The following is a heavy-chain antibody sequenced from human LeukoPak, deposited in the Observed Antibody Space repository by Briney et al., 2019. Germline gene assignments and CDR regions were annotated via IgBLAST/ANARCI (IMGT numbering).Heavy chain of an antibody. Sequence: GGSLRLSCAASGFTFSSYSMNWVRQAPGKGLEWVSYISSSSSTIYYADSVKGRFTISRDNAKNSLYLQMNSLRAEDTAVYYCARGLWFGEFHFDYWGQGTLVTVSS. CDR3: ARGLWFGEFHFDY. V-gene: IGHV3-48*04. CDR2: ISSSSSTI. D-gene: IGHD3-10*01. J-gene: IGHJ4*02. CDR1: GFTFSSYS.